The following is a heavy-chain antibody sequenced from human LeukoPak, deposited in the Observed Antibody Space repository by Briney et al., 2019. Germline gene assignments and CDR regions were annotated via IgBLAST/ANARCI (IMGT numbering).Heavy chain of an antibody. CDR1: RFTFSSYA. J-gene: IGHJ4*02. V-gene: IGHV3-23*01. Sequence: GGSLRLSCAASRFTFSSYAMSWVRQAPGKGLEWVSTISGSGDSTYYADSVKGRFAISRDNSKNTLYLQVTGLRAEDTAVYYCAKRGIAAAASFDYWGQGTLVAVSS. CDR2: ISGSGDST. CDR3: AKRGIAAAASFDY. D-gene: IGHD6-13*01.